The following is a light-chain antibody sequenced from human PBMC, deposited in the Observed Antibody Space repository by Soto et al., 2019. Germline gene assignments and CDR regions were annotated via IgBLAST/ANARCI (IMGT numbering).Light chain of an antibody. CDR1: QSVSNY. J-gene: IGKJ4*01. V-gene: IGKV3-20*01. CDR2: GAS. CDR3: QQYGSSPLT. Sequence: EIVLTQSPATLSLSPGERATLSCRASQSVSNYLAWYQQKPGQAPRLLIFGASIRVKGIPDRFIGSGSGTDFTLTTSRLEPEDFAVYYCQQYGSSPLTFGGGTKVDIK.